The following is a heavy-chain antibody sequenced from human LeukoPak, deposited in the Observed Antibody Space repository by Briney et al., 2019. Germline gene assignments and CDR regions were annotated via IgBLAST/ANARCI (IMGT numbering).Heavy chain of an antibody. D-gene: IGHD1-1*01. Sequence: ASVKVSCKASGYTFTSYGISWARQAPGQGLEWMGWISAYNGNTNYAQKLQGRVTMTTDTSTSTAYMELRSLRSDDTAVYYCVRGTTPPDAFDIWGQGTMVTVSS. V-gene: IGHV1-18*01. CDR1: GYTFTSYG. CDR2: ISAYNGNT. J-gene: IGHJ3*02. CDR3: VRGTTPPDAFDI.